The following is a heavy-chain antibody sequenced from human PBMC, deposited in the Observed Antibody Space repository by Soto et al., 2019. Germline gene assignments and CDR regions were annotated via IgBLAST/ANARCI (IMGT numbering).Heavy chain of an antibody. CDR2: IYYSGST. CDR1: GGSISSYY. D-gene: IGHD6-6*01. V-gene: IGHV4-59*01. J-gene: IGHJ5*02. Sequence: PSETLSLTCTVSGGSISSYYWSWIRQPPGKGLEWIGYIYYSGSTNYNPSLKSRVTISVDTSKNQFSLKLSSVTAADTAVYYCARGSYPPFDPWGQGTLVTVSS. CDR3: ARGSYPPFDP.